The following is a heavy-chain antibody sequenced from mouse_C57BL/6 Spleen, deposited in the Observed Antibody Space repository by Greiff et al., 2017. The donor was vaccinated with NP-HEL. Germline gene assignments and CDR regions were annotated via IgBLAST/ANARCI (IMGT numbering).Heavy chain of an antibody. D-gene: IGHD2-5*01. Sequence: VQLKESGAELVRPGASVKLSCTASGFNIKDYYMHWVKQRPEQGLEWIGRIDPEDGDTEYAPKFQGKATMTADTSSNTAYLQLSSLTSEDTAVYYCTVYSNFHYYAMDYWGQGTSVTVSS. CDR1: GFNIKDYY. V-gene: IGHV14-1*01. J-gene: IGHJ4*01. CDR2: IDPEDGDT. CDR3: TVYSNFHYYAMDY.